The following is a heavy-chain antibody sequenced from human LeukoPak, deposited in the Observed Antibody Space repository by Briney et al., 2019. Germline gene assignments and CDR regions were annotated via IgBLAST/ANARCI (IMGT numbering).Heavy chain of an antibody. J-gene: IGHJ3*02. D-gene: IGHD2-2*01. Sequence: PSETLSLTCTVSGGTISSSSHYWVWIRLPPGMGLEWIGSINYSGNTYYKSPLKRRPTISIDTSKSRFSLNLSSVTAADTAVYYCARLDTRAANAFDIWGQGTKVTVSS. CDR3: ARLDTRAANAFDI. V-gene: IGHV4-39*01. CDR2: INYSGNT. CDR1: GGTISSSSHY.